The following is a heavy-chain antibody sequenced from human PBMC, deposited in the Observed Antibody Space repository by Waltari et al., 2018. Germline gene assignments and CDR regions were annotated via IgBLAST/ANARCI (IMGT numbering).Heavy chain of an antibody. CDR1: GFTFSSYS. Sequence: EVQLVESGGGLVKPGGSLRLSCAASGFTFSSYSMNWVRQAPGKGLEWGSSISSSSSYIYYADSVKGRFTVSRDNAKNSLYLQMNSLRAEDTAVYYCARMDNWNSNDAFDIWGQGTMVTVSS. J-gene: IGHJ3*02. CDR3: ARMDNWNSNDAFDI. CDR2: ISSSSSYI. D-gene: IGHD1-7*01. V-gene: IGHV3-21*01.